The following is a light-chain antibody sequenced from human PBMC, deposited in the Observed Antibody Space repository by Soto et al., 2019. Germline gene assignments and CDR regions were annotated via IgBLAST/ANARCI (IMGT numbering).Light chain of an antibody. J-gene: IGKJ1*01. V-gene: IGKV3-15*01. CDR3: QQYNNWRPQT. Sequence: EIVMTQSPATLSVSLGERATLSCRASQSVSSSLAWYQQKPGKAPRLLIYGASTRATGIPARFSGSGSGTEFTLTISSLQSEDFAVYYCQQYNNWRPQTFGQGTKVEIK. CDR1: QSVSSS. CDR2: GAS.